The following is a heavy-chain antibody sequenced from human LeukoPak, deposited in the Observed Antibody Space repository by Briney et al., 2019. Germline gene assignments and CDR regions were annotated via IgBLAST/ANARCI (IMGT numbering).Heavy chain of an antibody. CDR3: ARGYRYSYGQYYFDY. CDR2: INHSVST. CDR1: GGSFSGYY. D-gene: IGHD5-18*01. J-gene: IGHJ4*02. Sequence: SETLSLTCAVYGGSFSGYYWNWIRQPPGKGLEWIGEINHSVSTNYNPSLKSRVTISVDTSKNQFSLKLSSVTAADTAVYYCARGYRYSYGQYYFDYWGQGTLVTVSS. V-gene: IGHV4-34*01.